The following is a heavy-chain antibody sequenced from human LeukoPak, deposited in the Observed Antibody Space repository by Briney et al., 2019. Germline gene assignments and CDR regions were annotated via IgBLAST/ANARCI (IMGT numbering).Heavy chain of an antibody. CDR2: MRYDGSNK. J-gene: IGHJ6*02. CDR3: ARDAFMLGYSCYDYVGYYGMDI. V-gene: IGHV3-30*02. D-gene: IGHD5-12*01. CDR1: GITFTTYG. Sequence: GGSLRLSCAASGITFTTYGMHWGRQAPGRGVEWVAFMRYDGSNKYYADSVKGRFTISRDNSKNTMYLQMNSLRAEATAVYYCARDAFMLGYSCYDYVGYYGMDIRGQGTTVTVSS.